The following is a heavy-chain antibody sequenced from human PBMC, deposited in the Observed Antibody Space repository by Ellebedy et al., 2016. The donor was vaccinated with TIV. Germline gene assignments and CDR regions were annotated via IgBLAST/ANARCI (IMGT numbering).Heavy chain of an antibody. D-gene: IGHD3-16*01. CDR3: AKDRGHYYNYGMDV. Sequence: PGGSLRLSCAASGFTFDDYAMHWVRHAPGKGLEWVSGISWTGGSIGYADSVKGRFTISRDNAKNSLYLQMNSLTAEDMALYYCAKDRGHYYNYGMDVWGQGTTVTVSS. CDR1: GFTFDDYA. J-gene: IGHJ6*02. V-gene: IGHV3-9*03. CDR2: ISWTGGSI.